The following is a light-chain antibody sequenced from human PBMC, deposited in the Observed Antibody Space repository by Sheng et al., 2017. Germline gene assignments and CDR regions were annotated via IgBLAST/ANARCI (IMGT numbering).Light chain of an antibody. CDR2: AVS. Sequence: AIQLTQSPSSLSASVGDRVTITCRASQGISSALAWYQQKPGRAPNLLIYAVSTLETGVPSRFSGSGSGTDFTFTISSLQPEDVATYYCQQYANLVTFGGGTKVEIK. V-gene: IGKV1D-13*01. CDR3: QQYANLVT. J-gene: IGKJ4*01. CDR1: QGISSA.